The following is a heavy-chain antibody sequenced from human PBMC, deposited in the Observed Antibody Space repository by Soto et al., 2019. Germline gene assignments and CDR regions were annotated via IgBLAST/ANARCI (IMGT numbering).Heavy chain of an antibody. CDR3: ARRYTSGWYEV. Sequence: QVQLQESGPGLVKPSETLSLTCTVSGGSISSYFCTWIRQPPGKGLEWIGYIYYTGSTNYNPSLKSRVTRSGDTSKNQCALKLSSVTAADTAVYYCARRYTSGWYEVWGQGTLVTVSS. CDR1: GGSISSYF. J-gene: IGHJ4*02. V-gene: IGHV4-59*08. CDR2: IYYTGST. D-gene: IGHD6-19*01.